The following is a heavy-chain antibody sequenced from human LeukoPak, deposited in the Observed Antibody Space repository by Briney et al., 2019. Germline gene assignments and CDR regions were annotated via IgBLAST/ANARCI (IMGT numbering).Heavy chain of an antibody. CDR1: GFTFSSYG. J-gene: IGHJ4*02. CDR2: IRYDGSNK. V-gene: IGHV3-30*02. Sequence: PGGSLRLSCAASGFTFSSYGMHWVRQAPGKGLEWVAFIRYDGSNKYYADSVKGRFTISRDNSKNTLSLQMNSLRAEDTAVYYCARRAGAYSHPYDYWGQGTLVTVSS. CDR3: ARRAGAYSHPYDY. D-gene: IGHD4/OR15-4a*01.